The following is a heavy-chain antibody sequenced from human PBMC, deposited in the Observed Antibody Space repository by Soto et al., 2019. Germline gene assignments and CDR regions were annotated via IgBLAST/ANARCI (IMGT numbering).Heavy chain of an antibody. V-gene: IGHV4-59*01. CDR3: ARGQYWFDL. CDR1: GGSLNTYY. Sequence: SETLSLTCTLSGGSLNTYYWSWIRQTPGKGLEWIGYIYYSGSTNYNPSLRCRVTMSVDTSKTQFSLKLTSLTAADTAVYYCARGQYWFDLWGQGTQVTGSS. J-gene: IGHJ5*02. CDR2: IYYSGST.